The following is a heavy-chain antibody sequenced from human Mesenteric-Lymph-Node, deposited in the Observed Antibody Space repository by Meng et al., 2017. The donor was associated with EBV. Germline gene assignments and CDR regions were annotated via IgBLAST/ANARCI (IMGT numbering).Heavy chain of an antibody. CDR3: ARDRGWELLDY. Sequence: QGQLQESGQGLVKPSETLSLTCTVSGVSVSGDSFYWSWIRQPPGKGLEWIGFIYDSGITHYSPSLKSRVTISVDTSKNQFSLELRSMTPADTAVYYCARDRGWELLDYWGQGTLVTVSS. CDR2: IYDSGIT. CDR1: GVSVSGDSFY. D-gene: IGHD1-26*01. V-gene: IGHV4-61*01. J-gene: IGHJ4*02.